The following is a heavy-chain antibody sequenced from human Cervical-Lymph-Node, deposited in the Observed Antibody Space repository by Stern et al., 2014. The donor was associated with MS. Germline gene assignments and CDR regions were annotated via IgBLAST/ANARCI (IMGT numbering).Heavy chain of an antibody. D-gene: IGHD2-2*01. Sequence: EVQLVQSGAEVKKPGESLKISCKGSGYSFPSYWIGWVRQMPGKGLEWMGVIYGDASETRYSPSFQGQVTMSADKSTNVAFLQWTSLKSSDTAIYYCVRHSHCSPTRCYPSWFDPWGQGTLVIVSS. CDR3: VRHSHCSPTRCYPSWFDP. CDR2: IYGDASET. V-gene: IGHV5-51*01. J-gene: IGHJ5*02. CDR1: GYSFPSYW.